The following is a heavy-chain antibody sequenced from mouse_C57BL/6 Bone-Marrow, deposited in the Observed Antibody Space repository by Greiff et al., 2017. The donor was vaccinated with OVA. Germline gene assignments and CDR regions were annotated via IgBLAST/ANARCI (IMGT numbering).Heavy chain of an antibody. V-gene: IGHV10-3*01. Sequence: VMLVESGGGLVQPKGSLKLSCAASGFTFNTYAMHWFRQAPGKGLEWVARIRSKSSNYATYYADSVKDRFTISRDDSQSMLYLQMNNLKTEDTAMYYGVTNYYGSSYWYFDVWGTGTTVTVSS. CDR1: GFTFNTYA. J-gene: IGHJ1*03. D-gene: IGHD1-1*01. CDR2: IRSKSSNYAT. CDR3: VTNYYGSSYWYFDV.